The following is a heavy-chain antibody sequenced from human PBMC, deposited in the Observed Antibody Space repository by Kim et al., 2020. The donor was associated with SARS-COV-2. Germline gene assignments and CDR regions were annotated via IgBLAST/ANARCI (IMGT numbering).Heavy chain of an antibody. CDR2: ISGSGGST. J-gene: IGHJ6*02. D-gene: IGHD2-15*01. V-gene: IGHV3-23*01. CDR1: GFTFSSYA. Sequence: GGSLRLSCAASGFTFSSYAMSWVRQAPGKGLEWVSAISGSGGSTYYADSVKGRFTISRDNSKNTLYLQMNSLRAEDTAVYYCAKRGYCSGGSCYVPYKGDYYGMDVWGQGTTVTVSS. CDR3: AKRGYCSGGSCYVPYKGDYYGMDV.